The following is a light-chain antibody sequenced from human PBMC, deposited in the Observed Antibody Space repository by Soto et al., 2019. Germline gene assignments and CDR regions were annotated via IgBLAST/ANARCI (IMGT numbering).Light chain of an antibody. CDR1: SSDVGGYNY. Sequence: QSALTQPSSASGSPGQSVTISCTGTSSDVGGYNYVSWYQQHPGKAPQLMIYEVNKRPSGVPDRFSGSKSGNTASLTVSGLQAEDEANYYCSSYAGSNNLVFGGGTKLTVL. J-gene: IGLJ2*01. CDR3: SSYAGSNNLV. V-gene: IGLV2-8*01. CDR2: EVN.